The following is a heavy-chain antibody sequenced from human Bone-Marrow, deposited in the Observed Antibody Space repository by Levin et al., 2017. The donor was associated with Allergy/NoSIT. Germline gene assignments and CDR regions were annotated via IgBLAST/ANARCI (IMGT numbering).Heavy chain of an antibody. V-gene: IGHV4-38-2*01. CDR2: IDQSGNT. D-gene: IGHD2-15*01. J-gene: IGHJ4*02. Sequence: KTSETLSLTCAVSNYSISSDFHWGWIRQPPGKGLEWIGSIDQSGNTYYNPSLKSRVTISLDTSKNQFSLRLTSVTAAATAVYYCARTLGYCSGDGCYYYFDRWGQGTLVTVSS. CDR1: NYSISSDFH. CDR3: ARTLGYCSGDGCYYYFDR.